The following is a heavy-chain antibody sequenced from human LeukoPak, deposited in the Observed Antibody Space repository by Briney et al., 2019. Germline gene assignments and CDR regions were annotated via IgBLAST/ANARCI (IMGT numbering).Heavy chain of an antibody. J-gene: IGHJ3*02. CDR1: GGTFSSYA. D-gene: IGHD4-23*01. CDR2: IIPIFGTA. V-gene: IGHV1-69*13. CDR3: ARDRWEPYDAFDI. Sequence: ASVKVSCKASGGTFSSYAISWVRQAPGQGLDWMGGIIPIFGTANYAQKFQGRVTITADESTSTAYMELSSLRSEDTAVYYCARDRWEPYDAFDIWGQGTMVTVSS.